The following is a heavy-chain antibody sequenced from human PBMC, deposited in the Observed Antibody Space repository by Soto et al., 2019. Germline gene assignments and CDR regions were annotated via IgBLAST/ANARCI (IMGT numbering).Heavy chain of an antibody. V-gene: IGHV4-39*01. J-gene: IGHJ4*02. D-gene: IGHD3-9*01. Sequence: SETLSLTCSVSGDAINSDNYYWGWIRQPPGKGLEWIGSIYYRGNTYYNPSLKTRVTISLDKSKSQFSLKLNSVTAADSAVYFCARLEGLATISYYFDYWGQGTLVTVSS. CDR2: IYYRGNT. CDR1: GDAINSDNYY. CDR3: ARLEGLATISYYFDY.